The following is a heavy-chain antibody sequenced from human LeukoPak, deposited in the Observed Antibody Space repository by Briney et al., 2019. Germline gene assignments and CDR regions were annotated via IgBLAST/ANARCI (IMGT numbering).Heavy chain of an antibody. V-gene: IGHV3-23*01. CDR1: GFTFRSYW. CDR2: ISGSGGST. D-gene: IGHD6-13*01. Sequence: GGSLRLSCAASGFTFRSYWMSWVRQAPGKGLEWVSAISGSGGSTYYADSVKGRFTISRDNSKNTLYLQMNSLRAEDTAVYYCAKDHRPGIAAAGTPDYYYYYYMDVWGKGTTVTVSS. CDR3: AKDHRPGIAAAGTPDYYYYYYMDV. J-gene: IGHJ6*03.